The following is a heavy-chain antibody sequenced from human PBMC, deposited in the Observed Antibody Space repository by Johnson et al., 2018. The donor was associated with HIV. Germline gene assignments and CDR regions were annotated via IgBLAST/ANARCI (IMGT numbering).Heavy chain of an antibody. Sequence: EQLVESGGGLIQPGGSLRLSCAASGFTVSSNYMSWVRQAPGKGLEWVSVIYSGGSTYYADSVKGRFTISRDNSKNTLYLQMNSLGAEDTAVYYCAKPLVGATRDDAFDVWGQGTMVTVSS. CDR1: GFTVSSNY. CDR3: AKPLVGATRDDAFDV. CDR2: IYSGGST. V-gene: IGHV3-53*01. J-gene: IGHJ3*01. D-gene: IGHD1-26*01.